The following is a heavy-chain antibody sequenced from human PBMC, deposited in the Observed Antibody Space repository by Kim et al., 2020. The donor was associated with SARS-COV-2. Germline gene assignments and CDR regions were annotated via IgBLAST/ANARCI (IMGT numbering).Heavy chain of an antibody. J-gene: IGHJ6*02. CDR3: ARANIVVVPAAIRAAAHYYYYYGMDV. CDR2: INHSGST. Sequence: SETLSLTCAVYGGSFSGYYWSWIRQPPGKGLEWIGEINHSGSTNYNPSLKSRVTISVDTSKNQFSLKLSSVTAADTAVYYCARANIVVVPAAIRAAAHYYYYYGMDVWGQGTTVTVSS. V-gene: IGHV4-34*01. D-gene: IGHD2-2*01. CDR1: GGSFSGYY.